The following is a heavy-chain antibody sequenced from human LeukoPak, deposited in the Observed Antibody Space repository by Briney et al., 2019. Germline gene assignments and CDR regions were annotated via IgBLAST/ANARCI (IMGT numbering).Heavy chain of an antibody. CDR3: GTLLSNGPFDY. CDR2: IYPNSGAT. V-gene: IGHV1-2*02. Sequence: ASVKVSCKASGYTFTGYYMHWVRQAPGQGLEWMGWIYPNSGATRYAQKFQGRVTMTRDTSISTAYMELSGLRSDDTAVYYCGTLLSNGPFDYWGQGSLVTVSS. CDR1: GYTFTGYY. J-gene: IGHJ4*02.